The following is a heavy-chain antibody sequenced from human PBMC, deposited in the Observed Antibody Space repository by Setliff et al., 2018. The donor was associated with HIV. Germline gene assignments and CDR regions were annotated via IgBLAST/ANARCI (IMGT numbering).Heavy chain of an antibody. J-gene: IGHJ4*02. D-gene: IGHD3-22*01. V-gene: IGHV4-39*07. CDR3: ARAKSSGYWPWYFDY. CDR2: IYYSGST. Sequence: SETLSLTCIVSGDSISSSSYYWGWIRQPPGKGLEWIGSIYYSGSTYYNPSLKSRVTISVDTSKNQFSLKLSSVTAADTAVYNCARAKSSGYWPWYFDYWGQGTQVTVAS. CDR1: GDSISSSSYY.